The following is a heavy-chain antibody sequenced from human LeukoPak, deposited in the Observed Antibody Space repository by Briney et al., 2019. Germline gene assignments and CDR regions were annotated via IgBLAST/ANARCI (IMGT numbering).Heavy chain of an antibody. Sequence: GASVKVSCKTSGYDFTSYTMNWVRQAPAQGLEWMGWINTNTENPTYAQGFRGRFVFSVDTSASTAYLQISNLKAEDTAVCYCARGHRGYDFFDYESEFLDSWGQGSLVTVSP. D-gene: IGHD5-12*01. CDR3: ARGHRGYDFFDYESEFLDS. CDR2: INTNTENP. J-gene: IGHJ4*02. CDR1: GYDFTSYT. V-gene: IGHV7-4-1*02.